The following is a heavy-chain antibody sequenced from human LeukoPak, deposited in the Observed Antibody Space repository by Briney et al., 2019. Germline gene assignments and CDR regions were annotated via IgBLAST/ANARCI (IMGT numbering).Heavy chain of an antibody. V-gene: IGHV3-53*01. CDR1: WILVKYNY. CDR3: AKADRGWGVITKD. Sequence: PGGVLSPSCAASWILVKYNYMSWGRPAPGEGLELGSLIYSGGSTYYADSVKGRFTISRDNSRETLYLQMNSLRAEDTAVYYCAKADRGWGVITKDWGQGALVTVSS. CDR2: IYSGGST. J-gene: IGHJ4*02. D-gene: IGHD3-10*01.